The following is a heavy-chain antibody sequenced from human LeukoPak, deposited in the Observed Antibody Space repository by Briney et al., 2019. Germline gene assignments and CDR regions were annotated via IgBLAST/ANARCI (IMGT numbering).Heavy chain of an antibody. J-gene: IGHJ2*01. CDR2: IYSGGST. CDR1: GFTVSSNY. CDR3: ARDRIGIAAAGNRDWFFDL. V-gene: IGHV3-53*01. Sequence: PGGSLRLSCAASGFTVSSNYMSWVRQAPGKGLEWVSVIYSGGSTYYADSVKGRFTISRDNSKNTLYLQMNSLRAEDTAVYYCARDRIGIAAAGNRDWFFDLWGRGTLVTVSS. D-gene: IGHD6-13*01.